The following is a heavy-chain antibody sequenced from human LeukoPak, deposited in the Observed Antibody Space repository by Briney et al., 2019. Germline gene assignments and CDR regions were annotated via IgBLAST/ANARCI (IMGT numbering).Heavy chain of an antibody. CDR1: GYTFTGYY. J-gene: IGHJ4*02. D-gene: IGHD5-24*01. V-gene: IGHV1-2*02. Sequence: ASVKVSCKASGYTFTGYYMHWVRQAPGQGLEWVGWINPNSGGTNYAQKFQGRVTMTRDTSISTAYMELSRLRSDDTAVYYCARAEMATIPSSADYWGQGTLVTVSS. CDR3: ARAEMATIPSSADY. CDR2: INPNSGGT.